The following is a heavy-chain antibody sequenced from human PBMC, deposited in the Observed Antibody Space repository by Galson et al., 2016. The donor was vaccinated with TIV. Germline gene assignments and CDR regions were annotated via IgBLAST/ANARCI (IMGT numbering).Heavy chain of an antibody. CDR1: GFTFSHYP. Sequence: RLSCADTGFTFSHYPMHWVRQAPGKGLEWVAVVSFDGSNKYYADSVEGRFTISRDNSKNTLSLQMNSLRAEDTAVYFCAKEVQRRLPYWGQGTLVTVSS. J-gene: IGHJ4*02. CDR2: VSFDGSNK. CDR3: AKEVQRRLPY. D-gene: IGHD1-1*01. V-gene: IGHV3-30-3*01.